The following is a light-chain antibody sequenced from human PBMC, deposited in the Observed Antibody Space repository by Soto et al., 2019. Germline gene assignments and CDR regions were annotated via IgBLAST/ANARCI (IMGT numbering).Light chain of an antibody. Sequence: EIVLTHSPCTLSLSPLERATLSFMASQSVSSSYLAWYQQKPGQAPRLLIHGASNRATGIPDRFSGSGSGTDFTLTITRLEPEDFAVYYCQQYGGSPRTFGQGTKVDI. CDR2: GAS. V-gene: IGKV3-20*01. CDR1: QSVSSSY. CDR3: QQYGGSPRT. J-gene: IGKJ1*01.